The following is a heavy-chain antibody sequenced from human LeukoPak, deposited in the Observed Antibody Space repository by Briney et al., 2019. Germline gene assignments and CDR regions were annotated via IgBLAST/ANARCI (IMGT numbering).Heavy chain of an antibody. CDR2: INHSGST. Sequence: KPSETLSLTCAVYGGSFSGYYWSWIRQPPGKGLEWMGEINHSGSTKYNPSLKSRVTISVDTYKNQFSLKLSSVTAADTAVYYCARFPMATITSARYAFDIWGQGTMVTVSS. V-gene: IGHV4-34*09. CDR3: ARFPMATITSARYAFDI. CDR1: GGSFSGYY. D-gene: IGHD5-12*01. J-gene: IGHJ3*02.